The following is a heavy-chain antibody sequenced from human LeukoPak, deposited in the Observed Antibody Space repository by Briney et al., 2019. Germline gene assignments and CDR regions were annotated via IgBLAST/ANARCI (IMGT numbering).Heavy chain of an antibody. Sequence: GGSLRLSCVPSVFTLSTYGMHWVRQAPGKGLEWVAVISSDGSNKFYADSVKGRFTISRDGSKNTLYLQMNSLRPDDTAVYFCAKPQVTANWYYFHYWGQGTLVTVSS. J-gene: IGHJ4*02. CDR1: VFTLSTYG. V-gene: IGHV3-30*18. CDR2: ISSDGSNK. CDR3: AKPQVTANWYYFHY. D-gene: IGHD2-21*02.